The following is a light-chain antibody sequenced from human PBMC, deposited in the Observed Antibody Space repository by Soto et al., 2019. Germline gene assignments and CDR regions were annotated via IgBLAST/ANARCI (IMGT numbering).Light chain of an antibody. V-gene: IGKV4-1*01. Sequence: DIVMTQSPDSLAVSLGERATINCKSSQSVLYSSNNKNYLAWYQQKPGQPPKLPIYWASTRESGVPDRFSGSGSGTDFTLTISSLQAEDVAVYYCQQYYSTPLTFGRGTKVEIK. CDR3: QQYYSTPLT. CDR2: WAS. J-gene: IGKJ1*01. CDR1: QSVLYSSNNKNY.